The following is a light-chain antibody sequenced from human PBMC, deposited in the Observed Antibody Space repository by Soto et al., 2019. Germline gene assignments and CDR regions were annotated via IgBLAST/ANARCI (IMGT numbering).Light chain of an antibody. CDR1: RSNIGANYD. V-gene: IGLV1-40*01. J-gene: IGLJ1*01. CDR3: QSYDSSLSGYV. CDR2: TNT. Sequence: QSVLTQPPSVSGAPGQRVTISCTGSRSNIGANYDVHWYQHLPGTAPKLLIYTNTNRPSGVPDRFSGSKSDTSASLAITGLQAEDEADYYCQSYDSSLSGYVVGTGTKLTVL.